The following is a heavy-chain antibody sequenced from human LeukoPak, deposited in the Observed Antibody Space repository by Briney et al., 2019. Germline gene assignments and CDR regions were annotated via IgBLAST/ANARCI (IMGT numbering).Heavy chain of an antibody. CDR3: ARDQHAIGQQEDY. J-gene: IGHJ4*02. CDR2: ISSRSSYI. CDR1: GFTFSSYN. Sequence: GGSLRLSCAASGFTFSSYNMNWVRQAPGKGLEWVSSISSRSSYIYYADSVKGRFTISRDNAKNSLYLQMNSLRAGDTAVYYCARDQHAIGQQEDYWGREPWSPSPQ. D-gene: IGHD1/OR15-1a*01. V-gene: IGHV3-21*01.